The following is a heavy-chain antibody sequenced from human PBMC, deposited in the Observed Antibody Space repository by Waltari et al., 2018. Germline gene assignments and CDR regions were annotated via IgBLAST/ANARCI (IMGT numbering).Heavy chain of an antibody. CDR1: GFTFSSYA. D-gene: IGHD1-26*01. J-gene: IGHJ2*01. V-gene: IGHV3-23*01. Sequence: EVQLLESGGGLVQPGGSLRLSCAASGFTFSSYAMSWVRQAPGKGLEWVSAISGSGGSTYYADSVNGRFTISRDNSKNTLYLKRNSLRAEDTAVYYCAKDRPQYSGSYPPTPHWYFDLWGRGTLVTVSS. CDR2: ISGSGGST. CDR3: AKDRPQYSGSYPPTPHWYFDL.